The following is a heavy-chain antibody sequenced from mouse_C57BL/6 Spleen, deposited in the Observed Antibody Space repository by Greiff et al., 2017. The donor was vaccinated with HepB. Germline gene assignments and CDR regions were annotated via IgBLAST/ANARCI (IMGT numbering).Heavy chain of an antibody. J-gene: IGHJ2*01. D-gene: IGHD4-1*01. Sequence: EVKLMESEGGLVQPGGSMKLSCTASGFTFSDYYMAWVRQVPEKGLEWVANINYDGSSTYYLDSLKSRCIISRDNAKNILYLQMSSLKSEDTATYYCAREMTGRYFDYWGQGTTLTVSS. V-gene: IGHV5-16*01. CDR1: GFTFSDYY. CDR3: AREMTGRYFDY. CDR2: INYDGSST.